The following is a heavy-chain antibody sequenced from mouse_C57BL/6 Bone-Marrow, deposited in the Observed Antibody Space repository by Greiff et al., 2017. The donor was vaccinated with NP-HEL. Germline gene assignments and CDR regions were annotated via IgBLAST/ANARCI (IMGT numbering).Heavy chain of an antibody. CDR1: GFNIKDDY. D-gene: IGHD4-1*01. CDR3: TNWDEDY. CDR2: IDPENGDT. J-gene: IGHJ2*01. V-gene: IGHV14-4*01. Sequence: EVQLQQSGAELVRPGASVKLSCTASGFNIKDDYMHWVKQRPEQGLEWIGWIDPENGDTEYASKFQGKATITADTSSNTAYLQLSSLTSEDTAVYYWTNWDEDYWGQGTTLTVSS.